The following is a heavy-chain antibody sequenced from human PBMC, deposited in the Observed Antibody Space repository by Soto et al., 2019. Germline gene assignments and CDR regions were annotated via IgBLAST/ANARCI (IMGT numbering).Heavy chain of an antibody. CDR2: IYYNDNT. CDR3: ARSDGRY. Sequence: SETLSLTCTVSGGSVSSNSYSWGWIRQSPGKGLEWIGYIYYNDNTNYNPSLKSRVTISVDTSKHQFSLKLSSVTAADTAVYYCARSDGRYWGQGTLVTVSS. J-gene: IGHJ4*02. CDR1: GGSVSSNSYS. V-gene: IGHV4-61*01.